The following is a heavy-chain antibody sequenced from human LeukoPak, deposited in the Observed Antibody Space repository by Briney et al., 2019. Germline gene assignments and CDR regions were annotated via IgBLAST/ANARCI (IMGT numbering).Heavy chain of an antibody. D-gene: IGHD2-15*01. CDR3: ATDPVGHCTANGCSSVDY. CDR2: ISAYNANT. J-gene: IGHJ4*02. Sequence: ASVKVSCKASGYTFRSYGVSWVRQAPGQGLEWMGWISAYNANTNYAQKLQGRVTMTTDTSTSTAYMELRSLRSDDTAVHYCATDPVGHCTANGCSSVDYWGQGTLVTVSS. V-gene: IGHV1-18*01. CDR1: GYTFRSYG.